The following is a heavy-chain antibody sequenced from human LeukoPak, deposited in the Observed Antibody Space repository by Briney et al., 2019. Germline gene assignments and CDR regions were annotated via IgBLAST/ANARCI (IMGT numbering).Heavy chain of an antibody. V-gene: IGHV4-30-4*01. CDR1: GESPRDYY. D-gene: IGHD6-13*01. J-gene: IGHJ4*02. CDR2: IYYSGST. CDR3: ARGGQQLVYFDY. Sequence: SSETLSLTCAVYGESPRDYYWSWIRQPPGKGLEWIGYIYYSGSTYYNPSLKSRVTISVDTSKNQFSLKLSSVTAADTAVYYCARGGQQLVYFDYWGQGTLVTVSS.